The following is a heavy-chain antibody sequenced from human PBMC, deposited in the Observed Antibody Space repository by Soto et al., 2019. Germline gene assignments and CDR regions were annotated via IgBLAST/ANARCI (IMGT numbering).Heavy chain of an antibody. D-gene: IGHD5-18*01. CDR2: IRSKANSYAT. J-gene: IGHJ3*01. CDR1: GFTFSGSA. CDR3: TSYTAMTLSV. V-gene: IGHV3-73*01. Sequence: AGGSLRLSCAASGFTFSGSAMHWVRQASGKGLEWVGRIRSKANSYATAYAASVKGRFTISRDDSKNTAYLQMNSLKTEDTAVYYCTSYTAMTLSVWGQGTMVTVSS.